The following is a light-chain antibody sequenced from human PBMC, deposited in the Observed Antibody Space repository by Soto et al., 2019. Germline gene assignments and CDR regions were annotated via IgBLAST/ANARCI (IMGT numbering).Light chain of an antibody. V-gene: IGLV1-40*01. CDR3: QSYDSSLSGSVV. CDR2: GNS. CDR1: SSNIGAGYD. J-gene: IGLJ2*01. Sequence: VLTQPPSVSGAPGQRVTISCTGSSSNIGAGYDVPWYQQLPGTAPKLLIYGNSNRPSGVPDRFSGSKSGTSASLAITGLQAEDEADYYCQSYDSSLSGSVVFGGGTKLTVL.